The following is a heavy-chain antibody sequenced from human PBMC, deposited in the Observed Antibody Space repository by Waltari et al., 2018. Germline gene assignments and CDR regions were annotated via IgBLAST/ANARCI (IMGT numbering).Heavy chain of an antibody. V-gene: IGHV4-59*01. D-gene: IGHD5-18*01. CDR3: ARGLRYSDFDY. CDR1: GGSISSYY. CDR2: SYYSGRT. Sequence: QVQLQESGPGLVKPSETLSLTCTVSGGSISSYYWSWIRQPPGKGLEWIGYSYYSGRTTYNPSLTSRVTISVDTSKNQFSLKLSSVTAADTAVYYCARGLRYSDFDYWGQGTLVTVSS. J-gene: IGHJ4*02.